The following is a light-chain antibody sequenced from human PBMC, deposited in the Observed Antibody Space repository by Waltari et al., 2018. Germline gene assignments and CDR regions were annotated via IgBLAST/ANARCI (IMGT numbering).Light chain of an antibody. CDR1: SSNIGSNY. CDR3: VAWDDNLSGLL. Sequence: QSVLSQPPSASGTPGQRVTISCSGSSSNIGSNYVYWYHQLPGAAPKLLIYRNNLRPSGVPCRFSGSKSGTSGSLDISGLRSEDEATYYCVAWDDNLSGLLFGGGTNLTVL. CDR2: RNN. V-gene: IGLV1-47*01. J-gene: IGLJ2*01.